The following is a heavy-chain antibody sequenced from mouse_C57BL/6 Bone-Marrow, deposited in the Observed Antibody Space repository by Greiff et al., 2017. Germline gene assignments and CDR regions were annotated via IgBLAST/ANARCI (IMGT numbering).Heavy chain of an antibody. CDR3: TTSDYCGSSYDAMDY. CDR2: IDPANGDT. CDR1: GFNIKDDY. D-gene: IGHD1-1*01. Sequence: VQLQQSGAELVRPGASVKLSCTASGFNIKDDYMHWVKQRPEQGLEWIGWIDPANGDTEYASKFQGKATITADTSSNTAYLQLRSLTSEDTAVYYCTTSDYCGSSYDAMDYWGQGTSVTVSS. J-gene: IGHJ4*01. V-gene: IGHV14-4*01.